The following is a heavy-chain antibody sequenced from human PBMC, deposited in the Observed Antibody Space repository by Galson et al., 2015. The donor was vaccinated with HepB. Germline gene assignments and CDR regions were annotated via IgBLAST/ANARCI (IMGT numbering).Heavy chain of an antibody. D-gene: IGHD6-13*01. J-gene: IGHJ4*02. Sequence: SLRLSCAASGFTFSSYAMSWVRQAPGKGLEWVSSISSSSSYIYYADSVKGRFTISRDNAKNSLYLQMNSLRAEDTAVYCCARGYSSSWYYFDYWGQGTLVTVSS. CDR1: GFTFSSYA. V-gene: IGHV3-21*01. CDR3: ARGYSSSWYYFDY. CDR2: ISSSSSYI.